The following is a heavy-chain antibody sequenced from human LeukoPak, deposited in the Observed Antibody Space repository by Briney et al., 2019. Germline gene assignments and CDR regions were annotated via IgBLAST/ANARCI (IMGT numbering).Heavy chain of an antibody. J-gene: IGHJ4*02. CDR3: ARHTSAAGTGY. Sequence: SETLPLTCTVSGGSISSSSYYWGWIRQPPGKGLEWIGSIYYSGSTYYNPSLKSRVTISVDTSKNQFSLKLSSVTAADTAVYYCARHTSAAGTGYWGQGTLVTVSS. CDR2: IYYSGST. CDR1: GGSISSSSYY. D-gene: IGHD6-13*01. V-gene: IGHV4-39*01.